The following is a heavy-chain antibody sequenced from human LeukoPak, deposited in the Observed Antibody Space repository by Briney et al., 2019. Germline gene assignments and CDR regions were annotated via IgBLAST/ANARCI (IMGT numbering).Heavy chain of an antibody. CDR2: ISYDGSNK. CDR3: AKDTPTAIADAFDI. CDR1: GFTFSSYG. V-gene: IGHV3-30*18. J-gene: IGHJ3*02. D-gene: IGHD2-21*01. Sequence: GRSLRLSCAASGFTFSSYGMHWVRQAPGKGLEWVAVISYDGSNKYYADSVKGRFTISRDNSKNTLYLQMNSLRAEDTAVYYCAKDTPTAIADAFDIWGQGTMVTVSS.